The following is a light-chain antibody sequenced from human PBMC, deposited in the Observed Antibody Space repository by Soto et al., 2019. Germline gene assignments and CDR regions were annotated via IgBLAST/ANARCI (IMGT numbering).Light chain of an antibody. Sequence: QPVLTQSPSASASLGASVKLTCILSSGHSSYAIAWHQQQPEKGPRYLMKLNSDGSYSKGDGIPDRFSGSSSGAERYLTISSLQSEDEADYYCQTWGTGVVFGGGTKLTVL. CDR3: QTWGTGVV. J-gene: IGLJ2*01. CDR2: LNSDGSY. CDR1: SGHSSYA. V-gene: IGLV4-69*01.